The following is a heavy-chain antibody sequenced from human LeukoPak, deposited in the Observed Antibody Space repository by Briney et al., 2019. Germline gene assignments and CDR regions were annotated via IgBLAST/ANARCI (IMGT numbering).Heavy chain of an antibody. V-gene: IGHV4-4*07. D-gene: IGHD3-22*01. J-gene: IGHJ6*03. CDR1: AGPIYSYY. CDR2: LYPSVSP. Sequence: QASETLSLPCTVSAGPIYSYYWSWIRQPAGKGLEWIGRLYPSVSPNYNPSLKSRVTMSVSTSKNQFALNLRAVTAADTAVYYCARLKFYDSTGYSPGHYMDVWGKGSTVTVSS. CDR3: ARLKFYDSTGYSPGHYMDV.